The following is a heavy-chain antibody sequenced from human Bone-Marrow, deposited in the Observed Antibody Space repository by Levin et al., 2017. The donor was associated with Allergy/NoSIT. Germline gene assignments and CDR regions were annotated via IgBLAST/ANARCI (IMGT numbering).Heavy chain of an antibody. CDR2: INAGNGNT. CDR1: GPSGYRFTSYS. D-gene: IGHD4-17*01. J-gene: IGHJ4*01. CDR3: ASVIGSTAYLDY. Sequence: ASVKVSCKTSGPSGYRFTSYSIHWVRQAPGQRLEWMGWINAGNGNTRYSQKFQGTVTFTTDTSASTAYMELSSLRSEDTAVYYYASVIGSTAYLDYWGQVPWSPSPQ. V-gene: IGHV1-3*01.